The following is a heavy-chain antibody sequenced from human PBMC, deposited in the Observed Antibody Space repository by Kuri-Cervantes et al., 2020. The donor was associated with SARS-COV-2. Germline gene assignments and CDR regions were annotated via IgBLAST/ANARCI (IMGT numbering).Heavy chain of an antibody. Sequence: ASVKVSCKASGYTFTSYYMHWVRQAPGQGLEWMGIINPSGGSTSYAQKFQGRVTITADESTSTAYMELSSLRSEDTAVYYCARGLNRWVDYGMDVWGQGTTVTVSS. CDR3: ARGLNRWVDYGMDV. V-gene: IGHV1-46*01. CDR1: GYTFTSYY. D-gene: IGHD3-16*02. J-gene: IGHJ6*02. CDR2: INPSGGST.